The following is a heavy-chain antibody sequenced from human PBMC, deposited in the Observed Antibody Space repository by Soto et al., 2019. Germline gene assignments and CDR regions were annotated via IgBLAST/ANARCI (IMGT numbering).Heavy chain of an antibody. V-gene: IGHV3-23*01. CDR1: GFTFSSYA. D-gene: IGHD3-22*01. CDR3: AKVFYYYDSSGYYYFDY. CDR2: ISGSGSTI. Sequence: GGSLRLSCAASGFTFSSYAVSWVRQAPGKGPEWISSISGSGSTIYYADSVKGRFTISRDNSKNTLYLQMSSLRAEDTAVYYCAKVFYYYDSSGYYYFDYWGQGTLVTVSA. J-gene: IGHJ4*02.